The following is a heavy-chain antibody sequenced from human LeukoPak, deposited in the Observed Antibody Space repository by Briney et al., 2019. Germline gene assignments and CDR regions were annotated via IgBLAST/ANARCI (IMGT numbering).Heavy chain of an antibody. CDR3: ARGSYDSSDFEYFQH. CDR2: INPSVGST. Sequence: ASVKVSCKASGYSFTSYYMHWVRQARGQGLEWMGMINPSVGSTSYAQKFLGRVTMTRDTSISTAYMELSRLRSDDTAVYYCARGSYDSSDFEYFQHWGQGTLVTVSS. D-gene: IGHD3-22*01. V-gene: IGHV1-46*01. CDR1: GYSFTSYY. J-gene: IGHJ1*01.